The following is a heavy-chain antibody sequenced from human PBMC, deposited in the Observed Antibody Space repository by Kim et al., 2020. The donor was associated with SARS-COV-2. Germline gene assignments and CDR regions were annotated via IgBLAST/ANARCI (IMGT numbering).Heavy chain of an antibody. Sequence: SPSFQGHVTISADKSISTAYLQWSSRKAADTAMYYCARLGGGSTVDAFDIWGQGTMVTVSS. CDR3: ARLGGGSTVDAFDI. V-gene: IGHV5-51*01. J-gene: IGHJ3*02. D-gene: IGHD3-16*01.